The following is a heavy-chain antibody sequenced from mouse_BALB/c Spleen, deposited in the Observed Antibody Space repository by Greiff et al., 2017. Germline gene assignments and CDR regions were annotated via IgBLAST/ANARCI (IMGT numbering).Heavy chain of an antibody. D-gene: IGHD2-4*01. J-gene: IGHJ3*01. V-gene: IGHV14-3*02. CDR1: GFNIKDTY. CDR2: IDPANGNT. Sequence: EVQRVESGAELVKPGASVKLSCTASGFNIKDTYMHWVKQRPEQGLEWIGRIDPANGNTKYDPKFQGKATITADTSSNTAYLQLSSLTSEDTAVYYCARRGNDYDAAWFAYWGQGTLVTVSA. CDR3: ARRGNDYDAAWFAY.